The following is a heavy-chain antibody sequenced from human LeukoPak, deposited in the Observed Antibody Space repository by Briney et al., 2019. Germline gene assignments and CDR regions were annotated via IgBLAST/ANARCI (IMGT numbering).Heavy chain of an antibody. CDR1: GGSISSYY. CDR3: ARIMDSSPHESFDI. J-gene: IGHJ3*02. Sequence: PSETLSLTCTVSGGSISSYYWSWIRQPPGKGLEWIGYIYYSGSTNYNPSLKSRVTISVDTSKNQFSLKLSSVTAVDTAVYYCARIMDSSPHESFDIWGQGTIVAASS. D-gene: IGHD3-22*01. CDR2: IYYSGST. V-gene: IGHV4-59*12.